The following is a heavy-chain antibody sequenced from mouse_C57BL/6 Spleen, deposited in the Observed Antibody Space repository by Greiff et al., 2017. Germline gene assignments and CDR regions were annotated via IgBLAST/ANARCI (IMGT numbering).Heavy chain of an antibody. J-gene: IGHJ1*03. CDR3: ARLLRPYWYFDV. V-gene: IGHV3-8*01. CDR2: ISYSGST. CDR1: GYSITSDY. D-gene: IGHD1-1*01. Sequence: EVQRVESGPGLAKPSPTLSLTCSVTGYSITSDYWNWIRKIPGNKLEYMGYISYSGSTYNNPSLKSRISITRETSKNQYYLQLNSVTTEDTATYYCARLLRPYWYFDVWGTGTTVTVSS.